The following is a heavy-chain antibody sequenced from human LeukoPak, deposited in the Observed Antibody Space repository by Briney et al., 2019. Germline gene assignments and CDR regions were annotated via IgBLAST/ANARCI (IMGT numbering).Heavy chain of an antibody. CDR2: ISSSSSTI. CDR1: GFTFSSYS. CDR3: AKDRSPHSSGWDVAYFDY. J-gene: IGHJ4*02. V-gene: IGHV3-48*04. D-gene: IGHD6-19*01. Sequence: GGSLRLSCAASGFTFSSYSMNRVRQAPGKGLEWVSYISSSSSTIYYADFVKGRFTISRDNAKNSLYLQMNSLRAEDTAVYYCAKDRSPHSSGWDVAYFDYWGQGTLVTVSS.